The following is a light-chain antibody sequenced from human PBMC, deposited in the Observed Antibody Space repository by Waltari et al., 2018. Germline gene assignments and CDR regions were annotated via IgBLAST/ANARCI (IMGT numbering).Light chain of an antibody. CDR1: PNVASN. CDR2: GAA. J-gene: IGKJ4*01. V-gene: IGKV3-15*01. Sequence: EIVMTQSPATLSVSPGEGATLSCRASPNVASNLAWYQQKSGQAPRLLVYGAATRATGIPARFSGSGSGTEFALTISSLQSEDSAVYYCQHYNNLPLTFGGGTKVEI. CDR3: QHYNNLPLT.